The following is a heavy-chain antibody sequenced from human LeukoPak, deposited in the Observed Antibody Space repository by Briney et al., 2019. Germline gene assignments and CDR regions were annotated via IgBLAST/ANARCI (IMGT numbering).Heavy chain of an antibody. J-gene: IGHJ6*02. CDR1: GGTFSSYA. Sequence: SVKVSCKASGGTFSSYAISWVRQAPGQGLEWMGRIIPILGIANYAQKFQGRVAITADKSTSTAYMELSSLRSEDTAVYYCAKRSYYYYGMDVWGQGNPGHRLL. CDR3: AKRSYYYYGMDV. V-gene: IGHV1-69*04. CDR2: IIPILGIA.